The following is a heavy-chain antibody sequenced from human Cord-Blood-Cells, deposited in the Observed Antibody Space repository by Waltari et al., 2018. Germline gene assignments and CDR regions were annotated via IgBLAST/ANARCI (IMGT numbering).Heavy chain of an antibody. CDR2: ISWNSGRI. D-gene: IGHD2-15*01. CDR1: VFTFDDYA. Sequence: GGGLVQPGRSLRLSCAASVFTFDDYAMHWVRQAPGKGLGRVSGISWNSGRIGYADSVKGRFTISRDNAKKSLYLQMNSPRAEDTALYYCAKAGGGYCSGGSCYEAYYYYYYGMDVWGQGTTVTVSS. V-gene: IGHV3-9*01. CDR3: AKAGGGYCSGGSCYEAYYYYYYGMDV. J-gene: IGHJ6*02.